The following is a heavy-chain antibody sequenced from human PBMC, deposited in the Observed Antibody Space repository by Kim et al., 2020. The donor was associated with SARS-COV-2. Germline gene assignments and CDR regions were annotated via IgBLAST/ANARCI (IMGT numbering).Heavy chain of an antibody. J-gene: IGHJ6*04. V-gene: IGHV3-33*05. Sequence: GGSLRLSCAASGFTFSSYGMHWVRQAPGKGLEWVAVISYDGSNKYYADSVKGRFTISRDNSKNTLYLQMNSQRAEDTAVYYCARDDYGDYTEGNYYYGMDVRGKGTTVTVSS. CDR3: ARDDYGDYTEGNYYYGMDV. CDR2: ISYDGSNK. D-gene: IGHD4-17*01. CDR1: GFTFSSYG.